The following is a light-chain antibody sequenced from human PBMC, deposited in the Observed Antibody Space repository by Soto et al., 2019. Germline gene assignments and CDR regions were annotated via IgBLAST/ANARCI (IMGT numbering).Light chain of an antibody. CDR2: DAS. Sequence: EIVMTQSRATLSVSPGERATLSCRASQSVSSCLAWYQQKPGQAPSLLIYDASNRSTGIPARFSGSGSGTDFSLTISSLEPEDFAVYYCQQRCNWPLTFGGGTKVDIK. CDR3: QQRCNWPLT. V-gene: IGKV3-11*01. CDR1: QSVSSC. J-gene: IGKJ4*01.